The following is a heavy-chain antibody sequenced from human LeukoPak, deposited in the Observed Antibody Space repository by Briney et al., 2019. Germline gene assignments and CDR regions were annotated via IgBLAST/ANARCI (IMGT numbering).Heavy chain of an antibody. CDR1: GGSISNYY. CDR2: IYYSGST. CDR3: ARAQLFNSGWYPAS. V-gene: IGHV4-59*08. D-gene: IGHD6-19*01. Sequence: PSETLSLTCTVSGGSISNYYWSWIRQPPGKGLEWIGYIYYSGSTNYNPSLKSRVTISLDTSKNQFSLKLSSVTAADTAVYYCARAQLFNSGWYPASWGQGTLVTVSS. J-gene: IGHJ5*02.